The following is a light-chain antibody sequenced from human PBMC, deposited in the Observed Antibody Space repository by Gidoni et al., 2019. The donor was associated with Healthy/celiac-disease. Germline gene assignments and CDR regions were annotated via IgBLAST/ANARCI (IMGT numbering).Light chain of an antibody. J-gene: IGKJ1*01. CDR1: QSVTSN. CDR3: QQYNNWPPWT. CDR2: GAS. V-gene: IGKV3-15*01. Sequence: EIVMTQSPATLPPSPGARATLSCRASQSVTSNLAGYQQKPGQAPRLLFYGASPRATGIPARFSGSGSGTEFTLTISSLQSEDFAVYYCQQYNNWPPWTFGQXTKVEIK.